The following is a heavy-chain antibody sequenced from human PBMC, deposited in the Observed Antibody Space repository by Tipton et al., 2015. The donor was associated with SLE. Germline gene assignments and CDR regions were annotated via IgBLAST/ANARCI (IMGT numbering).Heavy chain of an antibody. J-gene: IGHJ4*02. CDR2: ISSNGGRT. V-gene: IGHV3-64*02. CDR1: GFTFGDYA. D-gene: IGHD3-22*01. Sequence: SLRLSCTSSGFTFGDYAVNWVRQAPGKGLEYVSGISSNGGRTYYADSVKGRFTISRDNSKNKMYLQMGSLRAEDMAVYYCARDGVLSDSSGYYYDYWGQGTLVTFSS. CDR3: ARDGVLSDSSGYYYDY.